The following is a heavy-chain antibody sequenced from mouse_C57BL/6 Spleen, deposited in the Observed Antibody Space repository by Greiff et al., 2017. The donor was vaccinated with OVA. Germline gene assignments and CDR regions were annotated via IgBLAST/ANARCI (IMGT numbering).Heavy chain of an antibody. D-gene: IGHD1-1*01. J-gene: IGHJ2*01. Sequence: VQLQQSGPELVKPGASVKISCKASGYTFTDYYMNWVKQSHGKSLEWIGDINPNNGGTSYNQKFKGKATLTVDKSSSTAYMELRSLTSEDSAVYYCARSRVLRTGDYWGQGTTLTVSS. CDR2: INPNNGGT. CDR1: GYTFTDYY. CDR3: ARSRVLRTGDY. V-gene: IGHV1-26*01.